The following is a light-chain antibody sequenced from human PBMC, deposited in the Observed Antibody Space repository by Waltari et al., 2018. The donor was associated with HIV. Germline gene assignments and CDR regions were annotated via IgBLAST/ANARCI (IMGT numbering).Light chain of an antibody. CDR2: GAS. V-gene: IGKV3-15*01. CDR3: QQYNNWPPLT. J-gene: IGKJ4*01. Sequence: EIVMTQSPATLSVSPGERATLSCRASQSVSSNLAWYQHKLGQAPRLLIYGASTRATGIPARFSGSGSGTDFTLTISSLQSEDFAVYYCQQYNNWPPLTFGGGTTVEIK. CDR1: QSVSSN.